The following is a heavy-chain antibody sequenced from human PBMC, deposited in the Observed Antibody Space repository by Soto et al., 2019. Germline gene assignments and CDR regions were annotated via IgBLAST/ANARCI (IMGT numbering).Heavy chain of an antibody. D-gene: IGHD6-6*01. CDR3: ARGSRIAARPNYYYYGMDV. CDR2: IYYSGST. J-gene: IGHJ6*02. Sequence: SETLSLTCTVSGGSISSGGYYWSWIRQHPGKGLEWIGYIYYSGSTYYNPSLKSRVTISVDTSKNQFSLKLSSVTAADTAVYYCARGSRIAARPNYYYYGMDVWGQGTTVTVSS. V-gene: IGHV4-31*03. CDR1: GGSISSGGYY.